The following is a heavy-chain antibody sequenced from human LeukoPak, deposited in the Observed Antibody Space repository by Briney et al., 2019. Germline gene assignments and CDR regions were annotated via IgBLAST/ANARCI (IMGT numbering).Heavy chain of an antibody. Sequence: PSETLSLTCAVYGGSFSGYYWSWIRQPPGKGLEWIGEINHSGSTNYNTSLKSRVTILVDTSKNQFSRKLSSVTAADTAVYYCARGHSPVTTKVSYFQHWGQGTLVTVSS. V-gene: IGHV4-34*01. D-gene: IGHD4-17*01. CDR1: GGSFSGYY. J-gene: IGHJ1*01. CDR3: ARGHSPVTTKVSYFQH. CDR2: INHSGST.